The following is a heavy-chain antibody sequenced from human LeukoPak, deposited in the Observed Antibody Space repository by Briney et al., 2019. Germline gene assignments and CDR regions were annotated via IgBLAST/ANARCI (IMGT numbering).Heavy chain of an antibody. J-gene: IGHJ4*02. CDR1: GYTFRSYD. CDR2: ISFDGSHK. CDR3: ARNHDLWSGPYYFDY. Sequence: GRTLRLLCGASGYTFRSYDMHWVRQARAKGLEWVVDISFDGSHKYYAESVKGRFTISRDNSKNMLYRQMNSRRSEHTAVFYCARNHDLWSGPYYFDYWGQGTLITVSS. D-gene: IGHD3-3*01. V-gene: IGHV3-30*04.